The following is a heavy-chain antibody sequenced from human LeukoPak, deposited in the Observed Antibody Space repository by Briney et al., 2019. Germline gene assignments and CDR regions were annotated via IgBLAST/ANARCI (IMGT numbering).Heavy chain of an antibody. Sequence: GGSLRLSCAASGFTFRSYWMHWVRQTPGKGLVWVSRIDGDGSNTTYADSVKGRFTTSRDTAKNTLYLQMISLRADDTAVYYCARGSGSYSSDAFDIWGQGTMVTVSS. CDR2: IDGDGSNT. CDR3: ARGSGSYSSDAFDI. D-gene: IGHD3-10*01. CDR1: GFTFRSYW. J-gene: IGHJ3*02. V-gene: IGHV3-74*01.